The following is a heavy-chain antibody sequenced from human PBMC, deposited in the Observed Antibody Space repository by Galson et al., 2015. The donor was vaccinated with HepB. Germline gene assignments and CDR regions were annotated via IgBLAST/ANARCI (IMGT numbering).Heavy chain of an antibody. D-gene: IGHD4-17*01. J-gene: IGHJ5*02. CDR2: IYYPGST. CDR1: GDSISGYF. CDR3: AGDRYFGDYRGGRFAP. Sequence: SETLSLTCTVSGDSISGYFWHWIRQSPGKGLEWIGYIYYPGSTNYNPSLKSRVTIALDTSKNQFSLKLSSVTAADTAVCFCAGDRYFGDYRGGRFAPWGQGTLVTVSS. V-gene: IGHV4-59*01.